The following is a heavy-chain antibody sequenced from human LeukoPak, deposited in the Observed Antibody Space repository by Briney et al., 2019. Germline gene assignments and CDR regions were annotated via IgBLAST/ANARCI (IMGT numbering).Heavy chain of an antibody. J-gene: IGHJ4*02. CDR1: GFTFSNYA. Sequence: GGSLRLSCAASGFTFSNYATSWVRQAPGKGLEWVSAISSSGGSTFYADSVKGRFTISRDNSKKTLYLQMNSLRAEDTAVYYCANGAGSRYFDSWGQGTLVTVSS. D-gene: IGHD3-16*01. CDR3: ANGAGSRYFDS. V-gene: IGHV3-23*01. CDR2: ISSSGGST.